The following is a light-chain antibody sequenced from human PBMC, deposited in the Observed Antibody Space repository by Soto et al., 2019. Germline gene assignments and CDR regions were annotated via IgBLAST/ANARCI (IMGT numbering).Light chain of an antibody. CDR3: QQYNSYSLT. V-gene: IGKV1-5*03. CDR2: KAS. Sequence: DLQMTQSPSTLSASVGDRVTITCRASQSISSWLAWYQQKPGKAPKFLIYKASNLESGVPSRFSGSGSGTEFTLTISSLQPDDSATYYCQQYNSYSLTFGGGTKVEIK. J-gene: IGKJ4*01. CDR1: QSISSW.